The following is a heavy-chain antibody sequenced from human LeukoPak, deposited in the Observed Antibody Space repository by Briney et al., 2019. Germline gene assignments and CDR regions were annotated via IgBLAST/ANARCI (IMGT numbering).Heavy chain of an antibody. CDR2: INPSSGGT. Sequence: ASVKVSCKASGYTFTKYYMFWARQAPGQGLEWMGRINPSSGGTDYAQKFQGRVTMTRDTSISTAYMELSRLRSDDTAMYYCARGYCSGGSCYSVENWFDPWGQGTLVTVSS. D-gene: IGHD2-15*01. CDR3: ARGYCSGGSCYSVENWFDP. CDR1: GYTFTKYY. J-gene: IGHJ5*02. V-gene: IGHV1-2*06.